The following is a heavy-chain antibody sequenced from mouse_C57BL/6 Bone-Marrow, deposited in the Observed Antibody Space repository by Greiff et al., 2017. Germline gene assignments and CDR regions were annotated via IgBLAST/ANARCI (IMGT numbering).Heavy chain of an antibody. J-gene: IGHJ1*03. V-gene: IGHV1-4*01. CDR2: INPSSGYT. D-gene: IGHD1-1*01. CDR3: ARSDYGSSSLYWYFDV. Sequence: QVQLQQSGAELARPGASVKMSCKASGYTFTSYTMHWVKQRPGQGLEWIGYINPSSGYTKYNHKFKDKATLTADKSSSTAYMQLSSLTSEDSAVYYCARSDYGSSSLYWYFDVWGTGTTVTVSS. CDR1: GYTFTSYT.